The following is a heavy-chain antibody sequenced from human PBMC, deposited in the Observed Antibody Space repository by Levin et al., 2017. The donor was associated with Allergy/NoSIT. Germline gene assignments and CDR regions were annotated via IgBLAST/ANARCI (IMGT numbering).Heavy chain of an antibody. J-gene: IGHJ6*02. CDR2: IWYDGSNK. Sequence: PGGSLRLSCAASGFTFSSYGMHWVRQAPGKGLEWVAVIWYDGSNKYYADSVKGRFTISRDNSKNTLYLQMNSLRAEDTAVYYCARVHVAVAGKRTGGWYYGMDVWGQGTTVTVSS. CDR3: ARVHVAVAGKRTGGWYYGMDV. D-gene: IGHD6-19*01. V-gene: IGHV3-33*01. CDR1: GFTFSSYG.